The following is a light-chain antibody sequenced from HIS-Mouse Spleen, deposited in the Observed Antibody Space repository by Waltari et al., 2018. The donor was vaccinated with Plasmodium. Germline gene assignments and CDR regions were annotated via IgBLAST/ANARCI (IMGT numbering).Light chain of an antibody. CDR3: QVWDSSSDHPV. J-gene: IGLJ2*01. CDR1: NIGSKS. Sequence: SYVLTQPPSVSVAPGQTARITCGGNNIGSKSVHGYQQKPGQAPVLVVYDDSDRPSGSPERCSGPNSGNTATLTISRVEAGDEADYYCQVWDSSSDHPVFGGGTKLTVL. V-gene: IGLV3-21*02. CDR2: DDS.